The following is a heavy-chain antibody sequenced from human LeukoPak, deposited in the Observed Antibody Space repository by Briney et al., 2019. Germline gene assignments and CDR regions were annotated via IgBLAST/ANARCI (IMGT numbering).Heavy chain of an antibody. D-gene: IGHD3-22*01. CDR2: IIPIFGTA. CDR1: GGTFSSYA. CDR3: ARSRAYSYDSSGYY. J-gene: IGHJ4*02. V-gene: IGHV1-69*01. Sequence: GASVKVSCMASGGTFSSYAISWVRQAPGQGLEWMGGIIPIFGTANYAQKFQGRVTITADESTSTAYMELSSLRSEDTAVYYCARSRAYSYDSSGYYWGQGTLVTVSS.